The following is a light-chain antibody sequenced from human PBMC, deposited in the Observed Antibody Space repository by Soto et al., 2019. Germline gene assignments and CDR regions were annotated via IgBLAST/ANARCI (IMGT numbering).Light chain of an antibody. Sequence: DIQMTQSPSTLSASVGDRVTITCRASQSISTYLAWYQQKAGKAPKLLIYDASSLESGVPSRFSGSGSGTEFTLTISSLQPGDFATYYCLQYNSYSWTFGQGTKVDIK. CDR2: DAS. J-gene: IGKJ1*01. CDR3: LQYNSYSWT. CDR1: QSISTY. V-gene: IGKV1-5*01.